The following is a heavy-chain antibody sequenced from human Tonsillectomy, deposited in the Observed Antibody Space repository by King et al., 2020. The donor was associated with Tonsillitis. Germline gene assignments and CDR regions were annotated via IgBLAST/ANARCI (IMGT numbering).Heavy chain of an antibody. D-gene: IGHD6-19*01. CDR1: GFTFSSYG. V-gene: IGHV3-30*02. CDR3: ARGIAVAGTISRTSYFDY. Sequence: VQLVESGGGVVQPGGSLRLSCAASGFTFSSYGMHWVRQAPGKGLEWVAFIRYDGSNKYYADSVKGRFTISRDNSKNTLYLQMNSLRAEDTAVYYCARGIAVAGTISRTSYFDYWGQGTLVTVSS. J-gene: IGHJ4*02. CDR2: IRYDGSNK.